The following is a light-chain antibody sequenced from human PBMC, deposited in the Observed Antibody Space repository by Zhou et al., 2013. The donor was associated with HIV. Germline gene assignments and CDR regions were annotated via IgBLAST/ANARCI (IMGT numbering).Light chain of an antibody. J-gene: IGKJ4*01. Sequence: EIVLTQSPGTLSLSPGERATLSCRASQSVHSNYLAWYQQKPGQAPRLLIYDVSYRAGGIPARFSGSGSGTDFTLTISSLEPEDFAVYYCQQRTNWPLTFGGGTKVEIK. V-gene: IGKV3-11*01. CDR3: QQRTNWPLT. CDR2: DVS. CDR1: QSVHSNY.